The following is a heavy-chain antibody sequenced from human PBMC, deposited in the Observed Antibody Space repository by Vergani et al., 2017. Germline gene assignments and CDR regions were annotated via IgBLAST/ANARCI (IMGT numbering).Heavy chain of an antibody. J-gene: IGHJ3*02. CDR2: INHSGST. CDR3: ASVTRHYIAARRYHAFDI. CDR1: GGSFSGYY. Sequence: QVQLQQWGAGLLKPSETLSLTCAVYGGSFSGYYWSWIRQPPGKGLEWIGEINHSGSTNYNPSLKSRVTISVDTSKNQFSLKLSSVTAADTAVYYCASVTRHYIAARRYHAFDIWGEGTMVTVSS. D-gene: IGHD6-6*01. V-gene: IGHV4-34*01.